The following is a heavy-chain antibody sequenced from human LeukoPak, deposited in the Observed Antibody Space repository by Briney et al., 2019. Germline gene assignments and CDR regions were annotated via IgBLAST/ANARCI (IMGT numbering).Heavy chain of an antibody. Sequence: GASVKVSCKASGYTFTSYGISWVRQAPGQGLEWMGWISAYNGNTNYAQKLQGRVTMTTDTSTSTAYMELRSLRFDGTAVYYCAREVSSSSLSDYYYYYGMDVWGQGTTVTVSS. CDR1: GYTFTSYG. CDR2: ISAYNGNT. J-gene: IGHJ6*02. D-gene: IGHD6-13*01. V-gene: IGHV1-18*01. CDR3: AREVSSSSLSDYYYYYGMDV.